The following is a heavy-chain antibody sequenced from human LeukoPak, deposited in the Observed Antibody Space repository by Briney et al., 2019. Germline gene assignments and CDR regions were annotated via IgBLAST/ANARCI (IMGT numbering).Heavy chain of an antibody. D-gene: IGHD2-15*01. CDR2: IGGGGGDR. CDR1: GFTFSNHA. CDR3: AKHLRCSGDSCYRPSYYYYGMDV. Sequence: GGSLRLSCAVSGFTFSNHAMSWVRQAPGKGLEWVSTIGGGGGDRYYADSVKGRFTISRDNSKNTLYLQMNSLRAEDTAVYYCAKHLRCSGDSCYRPSYYYYGMDVWGQGTTVTVSS. V-gene: IGHV3-23*01. J-gene: IGHJ6*02.